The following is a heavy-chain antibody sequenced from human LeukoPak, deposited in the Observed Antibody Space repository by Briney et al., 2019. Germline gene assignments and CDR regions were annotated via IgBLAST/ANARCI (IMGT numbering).Heavy chain of an antibody. CDR2: ISSSGSTI. CDR3: ARDGEYAYYYYMDV. V-gene: IGHV3-48*03. J-gene: IGHJ6*03. CDR1: GFTFSSYE. Sequence: PGGSLRLSCAASGFTFSSYEMNWVRQAPGKGLEWVSYISSSGSTIYYADSVKGRFTISRDNAKNSLYLQMNSLRAEDTAVYYCARDGEYAYYYYMDVWGKGTTVTVSS. D-gene: IGHD2/OR15-2a*01.